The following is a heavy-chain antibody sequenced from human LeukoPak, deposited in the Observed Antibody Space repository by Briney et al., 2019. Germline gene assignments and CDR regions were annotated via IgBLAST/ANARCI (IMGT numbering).Heavy chain of an antibody. J-gene: IGHJ4*02. Sequence: GASVKVSCKASGYTLTSYGISWVRQAPGQGLEWMGWISAYNGNTNYAQKLQGRVTMTTDTSTSTAYMELRSLRSDDTAVYYCARLRYYYDSSGPAPFDYWGQGTLVTVSS. CDR2: ISAYNGNT. CDR3: ARLRYYYDSSGPAPFDY. D-gene: IGHD3-22*01. CDR1: GYTLTSYG. V-gene: IGHV1-18*01.